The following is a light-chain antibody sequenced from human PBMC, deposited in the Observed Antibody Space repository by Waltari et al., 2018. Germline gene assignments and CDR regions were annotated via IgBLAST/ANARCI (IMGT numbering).Light chain of an antibody. Sequence: HSVLTQPPSASGPPGQRVTISCSGVSSNIGSNTVICYQQLPGTAPHPHIHSNNQRPSGVPDRFSGSTSGTSASLAISGLQSEDEADYYCAAWDDSLNGYGVFGGGTKLTVL. J-gene: IGLJ2*01. CDR2: SNN. CDR1: SSNIGSNT. CDR3: AAWDDSLNGYGV. V-gene: IGLV1-44*01.